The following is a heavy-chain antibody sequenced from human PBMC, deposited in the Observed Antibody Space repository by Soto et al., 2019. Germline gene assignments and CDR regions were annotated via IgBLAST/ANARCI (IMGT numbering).Heavy chain of an antibody. V-gene: IGHV4-39*01. CDR2: IYYSGST. D-gene: IGHD3-22*01. CDR1: GGSISSSSYY. J-gene: IGHJ4*02. Sequence: QLQLQESGPGLVKPSETLSLTCTVSGGSISSSSYYWGWIRQPPGKGLEWIGSIYYSGSTYYNPSFKSRVTISVDTSKNQFSLKLSSVTAADTAVYYCARLSGDYYDSSGYYDYWGQGTLVTVSS. CDR3: ARLSGDYYDSSGYYDY.